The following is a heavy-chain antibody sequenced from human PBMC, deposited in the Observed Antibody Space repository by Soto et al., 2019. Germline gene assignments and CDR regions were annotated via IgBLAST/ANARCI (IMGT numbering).Heavy chain of an antibody. CDR1: GGTFSSYA. V-gene: IGHV1-69*05. J-gene: IGHJ6*02. D-gene: IGHD5-18*01. CDR3: ARDYSSSSWIPKASDCYYGMEV. CDR2: IIPIFGTA. Sequence: ASVKVSCKASGGTFSSYALRWVRQAPGQGLEWMGGIIPIFGTANYAQKFQGRVTMTTDTSTSTAYMELRSLRSDDTAVYYCARDYSSSSWIPKASDCYYGMEVWGQGTTVTVSS.